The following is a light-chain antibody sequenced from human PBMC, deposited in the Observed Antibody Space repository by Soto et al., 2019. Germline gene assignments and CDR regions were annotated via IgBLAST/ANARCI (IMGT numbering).Light chain of an antibody. CDR2: DAS. CDR3: QQRSNWPPT. V-gene: IGKV3-11*01. Sequence: EIVLTQSPPTLSLSPGERVTLSCRASQSVTSYLAWYQQRPGQAPRLLIYDASNRATGIPARFSGSGSGTDFTLTISSLEPEDFAVYYCQQRSNWPPTFGQGTRLEIK. J-gene: IGKJ5*01. CDR1: QSVTSY.